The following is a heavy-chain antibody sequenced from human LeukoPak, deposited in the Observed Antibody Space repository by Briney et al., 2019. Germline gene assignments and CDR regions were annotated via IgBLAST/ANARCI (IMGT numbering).Heavy chain of an antibody. V-gene: IGHV1-8*03. J-gene: IGHJ3*02. CDR3: ARGVKDSSSWIPDAFDI. Sequence: ASVKVSCKASGYTFTSYDINWVRQATGQGLEWMGWMNPNSGNTGYAQKFQGRVTITRNTSISTAYMELSSLRSEDTAVYYCARGVKDSSSWIPDAFDIWGQGTMVTVSS. CDR2: MNPNSGNT. CDR1: GYTFTSYD. D-gene: IGHD6-13*01.